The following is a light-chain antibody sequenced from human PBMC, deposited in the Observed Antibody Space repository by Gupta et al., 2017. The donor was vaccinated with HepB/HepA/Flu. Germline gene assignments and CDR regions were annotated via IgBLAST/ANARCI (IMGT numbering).Light chain of an antibody. CDR2: KVS. J-gene: IGKJ1*01. V-gene: IGKV2-30*02. CDR1: QSLVHTDGNIF. Sequence: EVVMTQSPLSLPVTLGQSASISCKSSQSLVHTDGNIFLNWFHQRPGQSPRRLIYKVSNRDSGVPDRFSGSGSDTDFTLNISRVEAEDVGVYYCMQGTFWRSFGQGTKVEI. CDR3: MQGTFWRS.